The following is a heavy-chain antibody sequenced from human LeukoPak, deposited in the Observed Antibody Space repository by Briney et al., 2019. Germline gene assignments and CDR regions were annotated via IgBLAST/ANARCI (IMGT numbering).Heavy chain of an antibody. J-gene: IGHJ4*02. D-gene: IGHD2/OR15-2a*01. Sequence: ASVKVSCKASGYTFTDYYIHWVRQAPGQRLEWMGWINCNSGGTNYAQKFQGRVTMTRDTSISTAYIELSRPTSDDTAVYYCVRQISSYWGQGTLVTVSS. CDR3: VRQISSY. CDR1: GYTFTDYY. V-gene: IGHV1-2*02. CDR2: INCNSGGT.